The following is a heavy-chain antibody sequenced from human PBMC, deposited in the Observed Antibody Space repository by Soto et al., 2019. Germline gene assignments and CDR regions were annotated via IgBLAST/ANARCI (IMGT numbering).Heavy chain of an antibody. CDR3: ARRLMDKWRQGHAFDF. CDR1: GGSVSSGNYF. CDR2: IYYNGDT. J-gene: IGHJ3*01. V-gene: IGHV4-39*01. Sequence: QLQLQESGPGLVKPAETLSLKCAVSGGSVSSGNYFWGWIRQPPGKGLEWLGNIYYNGDTYYSPSLNSRVSMSGATARNQFSLRVTFVPAADTAVYCCARRLMDKWRQGHAFDFWGPGTLVTVSS. D-gene: IGHD2-2*03.